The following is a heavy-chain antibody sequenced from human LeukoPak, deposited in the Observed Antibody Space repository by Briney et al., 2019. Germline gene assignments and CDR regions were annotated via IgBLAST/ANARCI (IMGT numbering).Heavy chain of an antibody. J-gene: IGHJ4*02. CDR2: MNHSGST. CDR3: ATPTRD. V-gene: IGHV4-34*01. Sequence: SETPSLTCAVYGGSFSGYYWSWIRQPPGKGLEWIGEMNHSGSTNYNPSLKSRVTISVDTSKNQFSLKLSSVTAADTAVYYCATPTRDWGQGALVTVSS. CDR1: GGSFSGYY.